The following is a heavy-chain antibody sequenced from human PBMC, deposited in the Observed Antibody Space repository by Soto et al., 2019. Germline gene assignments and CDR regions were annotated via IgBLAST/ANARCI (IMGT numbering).Heavy chain of an antibody. D-gene: IGHD3-22*01. CDR3: ATLPDYYDSSGYYYPP. CDR1: GFTFTSSA. CDR2: IVVGSGNT. Sequence: SVKVSCKASGFTFTSSAVQWVRQARGQRLEWIGWIVVGSGNTNYAQKFQERVTITRDMSTSTAYMELSSLRSEDTAVYYCATLPDYYDSSGYYYPPWCQGTMVTVSS. J-gene: IGHJ3*01. V-gene: IGHV1-58*01.